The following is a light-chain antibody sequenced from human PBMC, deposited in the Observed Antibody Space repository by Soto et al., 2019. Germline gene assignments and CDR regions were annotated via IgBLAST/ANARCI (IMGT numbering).Light chain of an antibody. J-gene: IGLJ1*01. CDR1: SNDVGGYNY. CDR3: SSYTSSSTQV. CDR2: DVS. V-gene: IGLV2-14*01. Sequence: QSVLTQPASVSGSPGQPITISCTGTSNDVGGYNYVSWYQQHPGKAPKLMIYDVSNRPSGVSNRFSGSKSGNTASLTITGLQAEDEADYYCSSYTSSSTQVFGTGTKVTVL.